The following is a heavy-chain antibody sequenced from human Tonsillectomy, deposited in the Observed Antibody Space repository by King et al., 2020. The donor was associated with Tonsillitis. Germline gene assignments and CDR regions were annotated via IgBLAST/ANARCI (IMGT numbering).Heavy chain of an antibody. CDR1: GFTFRSYW. J-gene: IGHJ4*01. V-gene: IGHV3-7*03. D-gene: IGHD3-16*01. CDR3: AREPRFSY. Sequence: QLVQSGGGLVQPGGSLRLSCAAPGFTFRSYWMSWVRQAPGKGLEWVASIWQDGSGIYYVDSVKGRFTISRDNDKNSLNLQMNSLRAEDTAVYFCAREPRFSYGGRGTRVPVSS. CDR2: IWQDGSGI.